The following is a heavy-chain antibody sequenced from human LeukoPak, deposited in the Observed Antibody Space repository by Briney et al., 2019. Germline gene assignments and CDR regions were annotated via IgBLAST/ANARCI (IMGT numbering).Heavy chain of an antibody. CDR2: IIPIFGTA. Sequence: ASVKVSCKASGGTFSSYAISWVRPAPGQGLEWMGGIIPIFGTANYAQKFQGRVTITTDESTSTAYMELSSLRSEDTAVYYCASLPPRYSGSYIHFDYWGQGTLVTVSS. V-gene: IGHV1-69*05. J-gene: IGHJ4*02. D-gene: IGHD1-26*01. CDR1: GGTFSSYA. CDR3: ASLPPRYSGSYIHFDY.